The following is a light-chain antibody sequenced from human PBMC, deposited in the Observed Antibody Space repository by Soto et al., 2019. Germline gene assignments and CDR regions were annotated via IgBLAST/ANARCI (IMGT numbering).Light chain of an antibody. J-gene: IGKJ4*01. CDR2: GAS. CDR3: QKYGSSPLT. CDR1: QSVSSSY. V-gene: IGKV3-20*01. Sequence: EIVLTQSPGTLSFSPGERATLSCRARQSVSSSYLAWYQQKPGQPPRLLIYGASSRATGIPDRFSGSGSGTDFTLTISRLEPEDFAVYYCQKYGSSPLTFGGGTKVEIK.